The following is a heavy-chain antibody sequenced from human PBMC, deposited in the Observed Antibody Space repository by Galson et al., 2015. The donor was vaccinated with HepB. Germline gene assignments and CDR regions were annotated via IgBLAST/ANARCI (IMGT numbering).Heavy chain of an antibody. Sequence: SGAEVKQPGESLKISCKGSGYSFTSFWIGWVRQMPGKGLEWMGNIYPNDYGDSDTRYSPSFQGQVTISADKSISTAYLQWSGLKASDTAMYYCARRNGDATFDYWGQGTLVTVSS. V-gene: IGHV5-51*01. D-gene: IGHD4-17*01. CDR1: GYSFTSFW. J-gene: IGHJ4*02. CDR2: IYPNDYGDSDT. CDR3: ARRNGDATFDY.